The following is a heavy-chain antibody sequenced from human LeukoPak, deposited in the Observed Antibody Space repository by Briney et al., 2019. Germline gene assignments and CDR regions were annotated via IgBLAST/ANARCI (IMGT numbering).Heavy chain of an antibody. D-gene: IGHD2-2*01. CDR3: ARERGYCSSTSCYALGY. J-gene: IGHJ4*02. CDR1: GFTFSSYA. V-gene: IGHV3-64*01. CDR2: ISSNGGST. Sequence: GGSLRLSCAASGFTFSSYAMHWVRQDPGKGLEYVSAISSNGGSTYYANSVKGRFTISRDNSKNTLYLQMGSLRAEDMAVYYCARERGYCSSTSCYALGYWGQGTLVTVSS.